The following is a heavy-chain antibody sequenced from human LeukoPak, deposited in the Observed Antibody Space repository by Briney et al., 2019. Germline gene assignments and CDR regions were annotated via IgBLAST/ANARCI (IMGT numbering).Heavy chain of an antibody. CDR3: ARDQQLAYCGGDCFSAN. CDR2: VYSSGST. V-gene: IGHV4-61*02. CDR1: GGSISSGGYY. Sequence: SQTLSLTCTVSGGSISSGGYYWSWIRQPAGKGLEWIGRVYSSGSTDYNPSLQSRVTMSLDTSKNQFSLELSSVTAADTAMYYCARDQQLAYCGGDCFSANWGQGTLVTVSS. J-gene: IGHJ4*01. D-gene: IGHD2-21*02.